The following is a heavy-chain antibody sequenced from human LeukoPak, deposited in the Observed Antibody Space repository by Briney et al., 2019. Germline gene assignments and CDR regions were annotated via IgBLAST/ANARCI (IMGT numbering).Heavy chain of an antibody. CDR1: GGSFSDHY. J-gene: IGHJ4*02. V-gene: IGHV4-34*01. CDR3: ASRVGRGLYYFDY. Sequence: SETLSLTCAVYGGSFSDHYCAWIRQSPEKGLEWIGEINHSGNTNYNPSLKSRVTTSIDMSKNQFSLKLTSVTAADTAVYYCASRVGRGLYYFDYWAQGTPVIVSS. D-gene: IGHD3-10*01. CDR2: INHSGNT.